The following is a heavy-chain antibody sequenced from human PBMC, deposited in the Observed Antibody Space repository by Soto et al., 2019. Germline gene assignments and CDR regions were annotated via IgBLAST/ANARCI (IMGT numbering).Heavy chain of an antibody. CDR1: GYSISSGYF. V-gene: IGHV4-38-2*02. CDR3: ARVLSENWFDP. CDR2: IYHSGST. Sequence: ASETLSLTCSVSGYSISSGYFWGWIRQPPGKGLEWIATIYHSGSTYYSPSLKSRVAISVDTSNNQFSLKLNSVTAADTAAYYCARVLSENWFDPWGQGSLVTVSS. J-gene: IGHJ5*02.